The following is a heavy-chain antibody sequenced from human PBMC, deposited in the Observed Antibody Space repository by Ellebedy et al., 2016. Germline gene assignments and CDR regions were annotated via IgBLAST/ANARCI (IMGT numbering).Heavy chain of an antibody. CDR3: AKDVGGREDY. CDR2: ISSSSSTI. D-gene: IGHD2-15*01. V-gene: IGHV3-11*04. Sequence: GESLKISCAASGFTFSDYYMSWIRQAPGKGLEWVSYISSSSSTIYYADSVKGRFTISRDNAKNSLFLQMNSLRAEDTAVYFCAKDVGGREDYWGQGTLVTVSS. J-gene: IGHJ4*02. CDR1: GFTFSDYY.